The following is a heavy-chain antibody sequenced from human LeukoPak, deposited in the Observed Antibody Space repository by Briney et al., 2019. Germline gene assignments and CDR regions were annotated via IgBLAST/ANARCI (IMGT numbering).Heavy chain of an antibody. V-gene: IGHV3-9*01. D-gene: IGHD3-10*01. Sequence: GGSLRLSCAASGFTFDDYAMHWVRQAPGKGLEWVSGISWNSGSIVYADSVKGRFTISRDNAKNSLYLQMNSLRAEDTALYYCAKGGWGYYYGSGSYPQFDYWGQGTLVTVSS. CDR3: AKGGWGYYYGSGSYPQFDY. CDR2: ISWNSGSI. CDR1: GFTFDDYA. J-gene: IGHJ4*02.